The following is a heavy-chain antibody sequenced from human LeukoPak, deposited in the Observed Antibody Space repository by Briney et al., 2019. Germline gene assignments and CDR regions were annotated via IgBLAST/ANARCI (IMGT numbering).Heavy chain of an antibody. D-gene: IGHD3-22*01. J-gene: IGHJ4*02. CDR1: GYSISSGYY. V-gene: IGHV4-38-2*02. Sequence: PSETLSLTCTVSGYSISSGYYWGWIRQPPGKGLEWIGSIYHSGSTYYNPSLKSRVTISVDTSKNQFSLKLSSVTAADTAVYYCAREFRYYYDSSGHPLGFDYWGQGTLVTVSS. CDR3: AREFRYYYDSSGHPLGFDY. CDR2: IYHSGST.